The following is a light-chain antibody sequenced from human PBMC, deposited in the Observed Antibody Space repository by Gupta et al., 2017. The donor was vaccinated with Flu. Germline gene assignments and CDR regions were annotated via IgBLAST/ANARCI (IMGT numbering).Light chain of an antibody. CDR2: GAS. J-gene: IGKJ4*01. Sequence: LWPGEEGILSCRSSHRGASRNLAWYQKKPGQAPRLLIYGASSRATGIPERFSGSGSETEYTLTISRLESEDFAVYYCQQYGGLPPVSFGRGTKVEIK. CDR3: QQYGGLPPVS. CDR1: HRGASRN. V-gene: IGKV3-20*01.